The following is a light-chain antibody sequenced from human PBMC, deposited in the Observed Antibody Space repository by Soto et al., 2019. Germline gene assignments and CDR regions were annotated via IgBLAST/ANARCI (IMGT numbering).Light chain of an antibody. Sequence: DVVMTQSPLSLPVTLGQPASISCRSSQGLVKSDGNTCLTWFHQRPGQSPRRLVYQVSNRDSGVPDRFSGSGSGTDFTLEISRVEADDVGVYYCMQGTHWPWTFGQGTKVEIK. CDR2: QVS. CDR1: QGLVKSDGNTC. CDR3: MQGTHWPWT. J-gene: IGKJ1*01. V-gene: IGKV2-30*01.